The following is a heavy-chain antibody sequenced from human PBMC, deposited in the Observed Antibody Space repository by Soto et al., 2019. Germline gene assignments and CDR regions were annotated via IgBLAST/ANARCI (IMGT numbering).Heavy chain of an antibody. CDR3: AKPHVQFGGVIANAFDI. D-gene: IGHD3-16*02. Sequence: EVQLLESGGGLVQPGGSLRLSCAASGFTFSSYAMCWVRQAPGKGLEWVSAISGSGGSTYYADSVKGRFTISRDNSKNTLYLQMNSLRAEDTAVYYCAKPHVQFGGVIANAFDIWGQGTMVTVSS. CDR1: GFTFSSYA. V-gene: IGHV3-23*01. J-gene: IGHJ3*02. CDR2: ISGSGGST.